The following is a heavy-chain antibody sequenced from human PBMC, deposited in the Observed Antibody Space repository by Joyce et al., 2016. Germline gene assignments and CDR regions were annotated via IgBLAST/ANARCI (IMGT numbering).Heavy chain of an antibody. V-gene: IGHV3-30*18. D-gene: IGHD2-15*01. Sequence: QVQLVESGGGVVRPGGSLRLSCVASGFPFNESGMHWVRQAAGKLLEWVALRTSDGSRQLYTDAVKGRFTISRDNSRNTVYLQMDSVRPDDTAVFYCAKRGFCSGGRCYSFHFHLWGQGTLVTVSA. CDR2: RTSDGSRQ. CDR3: AKRGFCSGGRCYSFHFHL. J-gene: IGHJ4*02. CDR1: GFPFNESG.